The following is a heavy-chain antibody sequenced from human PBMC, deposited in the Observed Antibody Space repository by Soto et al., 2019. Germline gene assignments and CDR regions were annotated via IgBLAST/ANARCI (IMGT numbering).Heavy chain of an antibody. J-gene: IGHJ4*02. CDR2: IGTAGDT. Sequence: GGSLRLSCAASGFTFSSYDMHWVHQATGKGLEWVSAIGTAGDTYYPGSVKGRFTISRENAKNSLYLQMNSLRAGDTAVYYCARAKYDFWSGYPYFDYWGQGTLVTVSS. D-gene: IGHD3-3*01. CDR3: ARAKYDFWSGYPYFDY. CDR1: GFTFSSYD. V-gene: IGHV3-13*01.